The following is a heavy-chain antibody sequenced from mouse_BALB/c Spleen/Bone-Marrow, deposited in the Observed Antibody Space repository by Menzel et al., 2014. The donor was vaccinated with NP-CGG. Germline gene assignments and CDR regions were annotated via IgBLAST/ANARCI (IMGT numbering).Heavy chain of an antibody. D-gene: IGHD1-1*01. CDR2: IDPANGNT. Sequence: EVQLQQSGAELVKPGASVKLSCTASGFNIKDTYMHWVKQRPEQGLEWIGRIDPANGNTKYDPKFQGKATITADTSSNTAYLQLSSLTSEDTAVYSCAAYYYGSSYGFADWGQGTLVTVSA. CDR3: AAYYYGSSYGFAD. V-gene: IGHV14-3*02. CDR1: GFNIKDTY. J-gene: IGHJ3*01.